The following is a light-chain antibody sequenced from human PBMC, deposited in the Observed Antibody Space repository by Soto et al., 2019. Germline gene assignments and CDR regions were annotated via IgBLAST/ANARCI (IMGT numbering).Light chain of an antibody. Sequence: QSTLTQPASVSGSPGQSITISCTGTSSDVGGYNYVSWYQQHPGKAPKLMIYEVTKRPSGVPDRFSGSKSGNTASLTVSGLQAEDEADYYCNSFAGSNNVLFGGGTKVTVL. J-gene: IGLJ2*01. V-gene: IGLV2-8*01. CDR3: NSFAGSNNVL. CDR1: SSDVGGYNY. CDR2: EVT.